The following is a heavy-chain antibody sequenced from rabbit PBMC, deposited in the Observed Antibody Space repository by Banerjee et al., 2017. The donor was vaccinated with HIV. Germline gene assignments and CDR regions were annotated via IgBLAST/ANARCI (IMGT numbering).Heavy chain of an antibody. CDR3: ARDLLYASSSGYYGITRLDL. CDR2: IIAGSSGNT. V-gene: IGHV1S45*01. Sequence: QEHLVESGGGLVTLGGSLKLTCKASGIDFSRSFWISWVRQTPGKGLEWIGCIIAGSSGNTYYASWAKGRFTISKASSTTVTLQMTSLTAADTATYFCARDLLYASSSGYYGITRLDLWGPGTLVTVS. J-gene: IGHJ3*01. CDR1: GIDFSRSFW. D-gene: IGHD1-1*01.